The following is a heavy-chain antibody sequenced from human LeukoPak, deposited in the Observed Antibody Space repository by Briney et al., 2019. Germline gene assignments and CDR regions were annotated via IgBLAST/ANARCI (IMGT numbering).Heavy chain of an antibody. J-gene: IGHJ3*02. Sequence: ASVKASCKASGYTFTSYGISWVRQAPGQGLEWMGWISAYNGNTNYAQKLQGRVTMTTDTSTSTAYMELRSLRSDDTAVYYCARDVVVAATGPHDAFDIWGQGTMVTVSS. CDR2: ISAYNGNT. D-gene: IGHD2-15*01. V-gene: IGHV1-18*01. CDR1: GYTFTSYG. CDR3: ARDVVVAATGPHDAFDI.